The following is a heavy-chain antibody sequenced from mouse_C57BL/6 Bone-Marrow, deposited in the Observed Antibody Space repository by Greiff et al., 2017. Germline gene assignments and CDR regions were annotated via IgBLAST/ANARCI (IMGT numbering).Heavy chain of an antibody. J-gene: IGHJ4*01. CDR1: GFSFNTYA. CDR3: VRHGGAYYAMDY. CDR2: IRSKSNNYAT. Sequence: EVQLVGSGGGLVQPKGSLKLSCAASGFSFNTYAMNWVRQAPGKGLEWVARIRSKSNNYATYYADSVKDRFTISRDDSESMLYLQMNNLKTEDTAMYYCVRHGGAYYAMDYWGQGTSVTVSS. V-gene: IGHV10-1*01.